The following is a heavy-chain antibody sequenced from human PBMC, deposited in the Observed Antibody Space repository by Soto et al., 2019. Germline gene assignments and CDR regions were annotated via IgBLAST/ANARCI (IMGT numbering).Heavy chain of an antibody. J-gene: IGHJ4*01. V-gene: IGHV4-61*01. CDR1: GDSVNSGSYY. CDR3: ATGRYYYGSEY. Sequence: QVQLQESGPGLVKPSETLSLTCTVSGDSVNSGSYYWSWIRQPPGKGLEWIGYTYYSGSTNYNPSLKSRVTISLDTSKNHFSLSLTSVTAADTAVYYCATGRYYYGSEYWGHGTLVTVSS. CDR2: TYYSGST. D-gene: IGHD3-10*01.